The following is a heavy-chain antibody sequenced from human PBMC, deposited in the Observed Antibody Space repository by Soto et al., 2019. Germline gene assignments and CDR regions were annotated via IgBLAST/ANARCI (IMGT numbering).Heavy chain of an antibody. Sequence: GVPVEVSCKASGYTVTRSGIGSARQEKVQGLEWMGWISTYNGDTNYAQTFHGRVTMTTDTSTSTVHMEVRSLRSDDTAVYYFAREGVAPYYYYGMDFWGQGTPVTGSS. CDR1: GYTVTRSG. J-gene: IGHJ6*02. CDR3: AREGVAPYYYYGMDF. CDR2: ISTYNGDT. V-gene: IGHV1-18*01. D-gene: IGHD5-12*01.